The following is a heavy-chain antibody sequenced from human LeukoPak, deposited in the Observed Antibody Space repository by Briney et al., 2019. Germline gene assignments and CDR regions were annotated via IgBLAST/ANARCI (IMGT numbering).Heavy chain of an antibody. J-gene: IGHJ4*02. CDR3: ASEYQQLLDY. CDR1: GLAFSSYS. D-gene: IGHD2-2*01. CDR2: ISSGSSFK. V-gene: IGHV3-21*01. Sequence: GGSLRLSCAASGLAFSSYSMNWVRQTPGKGLEWVSSISSGSSFKYYADSVKGRFTISRDNAKNSLYLQMSSLRAEDTAVYYCASEYQQLLDYWGQGALVTVSS.